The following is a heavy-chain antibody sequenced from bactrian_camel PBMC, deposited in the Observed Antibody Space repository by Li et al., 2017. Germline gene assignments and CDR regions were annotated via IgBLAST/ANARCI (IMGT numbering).Heavy chain of an antibody. J-gene: IGHJ6*01. CDR2: IYEDGTST. D-gene: IGHD2*01. CDR3: AVDGGVLVGLQSFGS. CDR1: GFPFAKYY. Sequence: VQLVESGGGLVQPGGSLTLSCAASGFPFAKYYLSWVRQAPGKGLEWVTTIYEDGTSTYYADSVKGRFTITRDNAKNTVYLQMNSLKSEDTAVYFCAVDGGVLVGLQSFGSWGQGTQVTVS. V-gene: IGHV3S40*01.